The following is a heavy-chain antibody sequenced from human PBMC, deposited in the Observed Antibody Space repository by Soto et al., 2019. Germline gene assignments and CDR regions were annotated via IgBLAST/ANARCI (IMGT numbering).Heavy chain of an antibody. V-gene: IGHV4-31*03. J-gene: IGHJ3*02. D-gene: IGHD3-22*01. CDR3: ERDHPIVGYYASSGYPMGPHPSAFDI. CDR1: GGSFSSGGYY. CDR2: IYYSGST. Sequence: TLSLSSTFSGGSFSSGGYYWSWIRQHPGKGLEWIRYIYYSGSTYYNPSLKSRVKISLDTSKKQFSLKLISVNAADTAVYYCERDHPIVGYYASSGYPMGPHPSAFDIWAQGTMVTV.